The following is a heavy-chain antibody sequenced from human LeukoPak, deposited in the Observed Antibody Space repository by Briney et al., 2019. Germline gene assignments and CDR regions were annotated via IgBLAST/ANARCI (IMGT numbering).Heavy chain of an antibody. V-gene: IGHV1-8*01. Sequence: WMNPNSGNTGYAQKFQGRVTMTRNTSISTAYMELSSLRSEDTAVYYCARFSVGATPKGFDPWGQGTLVTVSS. J-gene: IGHJ5*02. CDR2: MNPNSGNT. D-gene: IGHD1-26*01. CDR3: ARFSVGATPKGFDP.